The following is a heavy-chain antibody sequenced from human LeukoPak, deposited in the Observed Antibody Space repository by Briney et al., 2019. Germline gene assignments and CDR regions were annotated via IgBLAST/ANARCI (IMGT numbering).Heavy chain of an antibody. CDR2: VHYSGSI. V-gene: IGHV4-39*01. CDR1: GGSISSSSYY. J-gene: IGHJ4*01. Sequence: SETLSLTCTVSGGSISSSSYYWAWIRQPPGKGLEWIGSVHYSGSIYYNPSLKSRVTISIDTSKNQVSLKMSSVTAADTAVYYCAKSGGYGLIDYWGQGTLVTVSS. CDR3: AKSGGYGLIDY. D-gene: IGHD6-25*01.